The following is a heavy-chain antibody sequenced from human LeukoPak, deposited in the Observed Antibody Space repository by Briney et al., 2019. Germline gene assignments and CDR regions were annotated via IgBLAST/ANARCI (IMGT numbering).Heavy chain of an antibody. CDR1: GYIFTSYA. V-gene: IGHV1-3*01. CDR3: AREDDAFDI. Sequence: ASVTVSCTASGYIFTSYAMYWVRQAPGQRLEWMGWINVGNGNTKYSQKFQGRVTITRDTSASTAYMELSSLRSEDTAVYYCAREDDAFDIWGQGTMVTVSS. J-gene: IGHJ3*02. CDR2: INVGNGNT.